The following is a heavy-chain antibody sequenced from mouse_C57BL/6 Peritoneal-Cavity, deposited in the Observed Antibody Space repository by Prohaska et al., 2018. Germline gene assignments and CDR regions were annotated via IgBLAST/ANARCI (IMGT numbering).Heavy chain of an antibody. CDR3: ARDLGRVDY. CDR2: IYTDRSII. D-gene: IGHD4-1*01. J-gene: IGHJ4*01. CDR1: GIDFSRYW. V-gene: IGHV4-1*01. Sequence: EVKLLQSGGGLVQPGGSLKLSCAASGIDFSRYWMSWVRRAPGKGLEWIGEIYTDRSIINYATSLKDKFIISRDNVQHTLYLPISKVRSEDTALYYCARDLGRVDYWGQGTSVTV.